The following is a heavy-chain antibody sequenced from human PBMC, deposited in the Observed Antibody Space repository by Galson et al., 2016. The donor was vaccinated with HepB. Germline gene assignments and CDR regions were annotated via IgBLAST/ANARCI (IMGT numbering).Heavy chain of an antibody. D-gene: IGHD3-16*01. CDR2: IFYSGNT. V-gene: IGHV4-59*01. Sequence: SETLSLTCNVSGGSISPYYWTWIRQPPGKGLEWIGYIFYSGNTNYNPSLKSRVTISLDTSKNQFSLKLSSVTAADTAVYYCARGGRIDIYYCYYYMDVWGKGTTVTVSS. J-gene: IGHJ6*03. CDR1: GGSISPYY. CDR3: ARGGRIDIYYCYYYMDV.